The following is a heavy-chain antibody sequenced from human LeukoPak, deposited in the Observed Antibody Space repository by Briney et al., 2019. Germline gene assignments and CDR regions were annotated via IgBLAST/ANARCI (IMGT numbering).Heavy chain of an antibody. Sequence: PSETLSLTCTVSGGSISSGDYYWSWIRQPPGKGLEWIGYIYYSGSTYYNPSLKSRVTISVDTSKNQFSLKLSSVTAADTAVYYCAREVVAGLNWFDPWGQGTLVTVSS. CDR2: IYYSGST. J-gene: IGHJ5*02. V-gene: IGHV4-30-4*01. CDR1: GGSISSGDYY. D-gene: IGHD2-15*01. CDR3: AREVVAGLNWFDP.